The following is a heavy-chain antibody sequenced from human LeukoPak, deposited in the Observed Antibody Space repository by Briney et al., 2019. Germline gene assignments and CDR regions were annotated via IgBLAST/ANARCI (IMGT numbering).Heavy chain of an antibody. V-gene: IGHV4-59*02. CDR3: ARRIIARGLGQENWFDP. J-gene: IGHJ5*02. Sequence: KSSETLSLTCTVSGASVTGYYWNWIRQPPGKGLEWIGYILYSGTTNYNPSLNSRVTMSLDTSKNQFSLELSSVTAADTAVYYCARRIIARGLGQENWFDPWGQGILVTVSS. CDR1: GASVTGYY. CDR2: ILYSGTT. D-gene: IGHD3-16*01.